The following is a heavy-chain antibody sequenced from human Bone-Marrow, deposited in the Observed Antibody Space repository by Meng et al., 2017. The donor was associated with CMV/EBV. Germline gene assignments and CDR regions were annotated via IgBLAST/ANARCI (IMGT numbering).Heavy chain of an antibody. CDR2: ISAYNGNT. V-gene: IGHV1-18*01. J-gene: IGHJ5*02. Sequence: ASVKVSCKASGYTFTSYGISWVRQAPGQGLEWMGWISAYNGNTNYAQKLQGRVTMTTDTSTSTAYMELRSLRSDDTAVYYCARDSPYLHYYGSGRSYNWFDPWGQGTLVTVSS. CDR1: GYTFTSYG. D-gene: IGHD3-10*01. CDR3: ARDSPYLHYYGSGRSYNWFDP.